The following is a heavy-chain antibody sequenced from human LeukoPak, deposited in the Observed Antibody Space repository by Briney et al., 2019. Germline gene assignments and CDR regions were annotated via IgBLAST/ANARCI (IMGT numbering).Heavy chain of an antibody. CDR2: IYSGGAT. V-gene: IGHV3-53*01. J-gene: IGHJ4*02. CDR3: ARVGGYCSGGSCLAFGS. D-gene: IGHD2-15*01. CDR1: GFTVSSSY. Sequence: GGSLRLSCAASGFTVSSSYMTWVRQAPGKGLEWVSVIYSGGATYYAASVKGRFTIFRDNSKNTLFLQMNNLRAEDTAVYYCARVGGYCSGGSCLAFGSWGQGTLVTVSS.